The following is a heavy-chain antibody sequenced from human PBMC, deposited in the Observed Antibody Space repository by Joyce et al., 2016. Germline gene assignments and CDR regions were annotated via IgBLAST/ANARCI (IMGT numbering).Heavy chain of an antibody. V-gene: IGHV3-74*01. J-gene: IGHJ4*02. CDR2: INSDGSST. D-gene: IGHD2-15*01. CDR1: GFTFSNYW. CDR3: ARDCSGGSCYRN. Sequence: EVQLVESGGGLVQPGGSLRLSCAASGFTFSNYWMHWVRQAPGKGVVWVSRINSDGSSTSYADSVKGRFTISRDNAKNTLYLQMNSLRAEDTAVYYCARDCSGGSCYRNWGQGTLVTVSS.